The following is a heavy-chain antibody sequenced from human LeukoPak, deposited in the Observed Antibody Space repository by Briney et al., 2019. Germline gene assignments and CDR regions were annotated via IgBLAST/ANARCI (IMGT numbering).Heavy chain of an antibody. Sequence: ASVKVSCKVSGYTLTELSMHWVRQAPGKGLERMGGFDPEDGETIYAQKFQGRVTMTEDTSTGTAYMELSSLRSEDTAVYYCATGSNSGSYFFRAFDIWGQGTMVTVSS. J-gene: IGHJ3*02. V-gene: IGHV1-24*01. CDR1: GYTLTELS. CDR2: FDPEDGET. CDR3: ATGSNSGSYFFRAFDI. D-gene: IGHD1-26*01.